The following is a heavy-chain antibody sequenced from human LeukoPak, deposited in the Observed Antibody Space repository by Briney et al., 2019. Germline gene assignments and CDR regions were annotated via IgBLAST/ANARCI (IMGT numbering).Heavy chain of an antibody. CDR3: ARVGPTGRGDAFDI. CDR2: IYSGGIT. J-gene: IGHJ3*02. CDR1: GFTVSSNY. Sequence: GGSLRLSCAASGFTVSSNYKNWVRQAPGKGLECVSVIYSGGITYYADSVKGRFTISRDNSKNTLYLQMNSLRTEDTAVYYCARVGPTGRGDAFDIWGQGTMVTVSS. D-gene: IGHD1-26*01. V-gene: IGHV3-66*01.